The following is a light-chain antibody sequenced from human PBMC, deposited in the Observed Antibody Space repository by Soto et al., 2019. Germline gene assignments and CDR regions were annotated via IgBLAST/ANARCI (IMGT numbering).Light chain of an antibody. Sequence: QSVLTQPPSVSAAPGQKVTISCSGSSSNIGKNHVSWYQQFPRTAPKLLIYDNDKRPSGIPDRFSGSKSGTSATLGITGLQAGDEADFYCGTWDSSLSAWVFAGGPKLTVL. V-gene: IGLV1-51*01. CDR2: DND. CDR1: SSNIGKNH. CDR3: GTWDSSLSAWV. J-gene: IGLJ3*02.